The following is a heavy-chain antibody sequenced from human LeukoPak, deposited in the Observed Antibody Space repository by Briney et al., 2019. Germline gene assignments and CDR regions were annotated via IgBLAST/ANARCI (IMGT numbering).Heavy chain of an antibody. D-gene: IGHD1-26*01. J-gene: IGHJ3*02. V-gene: IGHV3-23*01. CDR2: ISGSGGST. CDR1: GFTFSSYW. CDR3: ARGIVGATVRGAFDI. Sequence: GGSLRLSCAASGFTFSSYWMSWVRQAPGKGLEWVSAISGSGGSTYYADSVKGRFTISRDNSKNTLYLQMNSLRAEDTAVYYCARGIVGATVRGAFDIWGQGTMVTVSS.